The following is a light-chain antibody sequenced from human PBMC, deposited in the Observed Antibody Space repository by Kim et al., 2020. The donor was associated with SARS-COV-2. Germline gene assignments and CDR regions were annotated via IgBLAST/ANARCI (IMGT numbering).Light chain of an antibody. CDR2: AVS. CDR3: QQYNNWPWT. V-gene: IGKV3-15*01. CDR1: QSVGSN. J-gene: IGKJ1*01. Sequence: EKVMTQSPATLSVSPGERVTLSCRASQSVGSNLAWYQQKPGQTPRLLIYAVSTRATDIPARFTGSGSGTEFTLTVSSLQSEDFGVYYCQQYNNWPWTFGQGTKVDIK.